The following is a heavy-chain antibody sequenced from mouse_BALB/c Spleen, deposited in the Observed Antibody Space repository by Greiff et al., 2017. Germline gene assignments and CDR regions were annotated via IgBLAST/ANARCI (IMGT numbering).Heavy chain of an antibody. CDR2: ISSGSSTI. CDR3: ARSDGNYPYAMDY. V-gene: IGHV5-17*02. CDR1: GFTFSSFG. J-gene: IGHJ4*01. Sequence: EVNVVESGGGLVQPGGSRKLSCAASGFTFSSFGMHWVRQAPEKGLEWVAYISSGSSTIYYADTVKGRFTISRDNPKNTLFLQMTSLRSEDTAMYYCARSDGNYPYAMDYWGKGTSVTVSS. D-gene: IGHD2-1*01.